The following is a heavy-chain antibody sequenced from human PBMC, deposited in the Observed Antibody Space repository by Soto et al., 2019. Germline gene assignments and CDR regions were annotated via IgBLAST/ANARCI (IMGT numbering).Heavy chain of an antibody. CDR2: IYHSGST. Sequence: SETLSLTCAVSGCSISSGGYSWSWIRQPPGKGLEWIGYIYHSGSTNYNPSLKSRVTISVDTSKNQFSLKLSSVTAADTAVYYCARRWGPTFDFWGQGTLVTVSS. D-gene: IGHD1-26*01. CDR1: GCSISSGGYS. V-gene: IGHV4-30-2*02. CDR3: ARRWGPTFDF. J-gene: IGHJ4*02.